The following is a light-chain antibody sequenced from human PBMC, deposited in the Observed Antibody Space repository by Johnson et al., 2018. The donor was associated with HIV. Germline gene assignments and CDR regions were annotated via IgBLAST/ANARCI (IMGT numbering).Light chain of an antibody. Sequence: QSVLTQPPSVSAAPGQKVTISCSGSSSNIGNNYVSWYQQLPGTAPKLLIYENNKRPSGIPDGFSGSKSGTSATLGITGLQTGDEADYYCGTWDSSLSRYVFDTGTKVTVL. V-gene: IGLV1-51*02. J-gene: IGLJ1*01. CDR1: SSNIGNNY. CDR2: ENN. CDR3: GTWDSSLSRYV.